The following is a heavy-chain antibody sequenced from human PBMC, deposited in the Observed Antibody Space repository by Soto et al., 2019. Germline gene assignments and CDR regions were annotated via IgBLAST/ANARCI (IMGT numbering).Heavy chain of an antibody. D-gene: IGHD6-6*01. CDR3: ARTSIAALNWFDP. CDR1: GGSISSGDYY. V-gene: IGHV4-30-4*01. J-gene: IGHJ5*02. Sequence: SETLSLTCTVSGGSISSGDYYWSWIRQPPGKGLEWIGYIYYSGSTYYNPSLKSRVTISVDTSKNQFSLKLSSVTAADTAVYYCARTSIAALNWFDPWGQGTLVTVSS. CDR2: IYYSGST.